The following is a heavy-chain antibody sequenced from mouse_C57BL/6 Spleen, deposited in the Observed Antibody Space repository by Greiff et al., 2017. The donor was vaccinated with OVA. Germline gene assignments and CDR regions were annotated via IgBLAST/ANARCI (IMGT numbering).Heavy chain of an antibody. CDR2: INPNNGGT. Sequence: VQLKQSGPELVKPGASVKMSCKASGYTFTDYNMHWVKQSHGKSLEWIGYINPNNGGTSYNQKFKGKATLTVNKSSSTAYMELRSLTSEDSAVYYCAYGSSYGYFDVWGTGTTVTVSS. CDR1: GYTFTDYN. CDR3: AYGSSYGYFDV. J-gene: IGHJ1*03. D-gene: IGHD1-1*01. V-gene: IGHV1-22*01.